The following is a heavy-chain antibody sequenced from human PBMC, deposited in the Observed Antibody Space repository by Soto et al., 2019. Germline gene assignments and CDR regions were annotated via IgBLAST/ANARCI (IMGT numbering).Heavy chain of an antibody. CDR1: GGSFSGYY. V-gene: IGHV4-34*01. J-gene: IGHJ6*02. CDR3: AKGPGGGYCSGGSCHPQRDYYGMDV. D-gene: IGHD2-15*01. Sequence: SETLSLTCAVYGGSFSGYYWSWIRQPPGKGLEWIGEINHSGSTNYNPSLKSRVTISVDTSKNQFSLRLSSVTAADTAVYYCAKGPGGGYCSGGSCHPQRDYYGMDVWGQGTTVTVSS. CDR2: INHSGST.